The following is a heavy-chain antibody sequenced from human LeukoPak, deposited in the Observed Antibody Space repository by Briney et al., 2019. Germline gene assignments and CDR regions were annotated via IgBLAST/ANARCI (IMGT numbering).Heavy chain of an antibody. Sequence: SETLSLTCAVSGGSISSSNWWSWVRQPPGKGLEWIGEIYHSGSTNYNPSLKSRVTISVDKSKNQLSLKLSSVTAADTAVYYCARDRGYCSSTSCYALPYYYYGMDVWGQGTTVTVSS. CDR1: GGSISSSNW. CDR3: ARDRGYCSSTSCYALPYYYYGMDV. J-gene: IGHJ6*02. CDR2: IYHSGST. D-gene: IGHD2-2*01. V-gene: IGHV4-4*02.